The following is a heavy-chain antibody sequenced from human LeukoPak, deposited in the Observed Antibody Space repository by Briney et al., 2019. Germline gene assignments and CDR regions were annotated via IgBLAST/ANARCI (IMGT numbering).Heavy chain of an antibody. Sequence: GGSLRLSCEASGFTISSHCMSWVRQAPGKGLEWVANIKQDGSEKYYVDSVKGRFTISRDNAKNSLYLQMSILRAADTAVYYCARVRIAVAVSAFDIWGKGTMVTVSS. J-gene: IGHJ3*02. D-gene: IGHD6-19*01. V-gene: IGHV3-7*01. CDR2: IKQDGSEK. CDR1: GFTISSHC. CDR3: ARVRIAVAVSAFDI.